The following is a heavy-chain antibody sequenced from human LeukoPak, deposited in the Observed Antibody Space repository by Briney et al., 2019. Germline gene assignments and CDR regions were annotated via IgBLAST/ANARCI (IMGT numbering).Heavy chain of an antibody. CDR2: ISSSSSTI. V-gene: IGHV3-48*01. CDR1: GFTFSSYS. CDR3: AGSYLPGDAFDI. Sequence: GGSLRLSCAASGFTFSSYSMNWVRQAPGKGLEWVSYISSSSSTIYYADSVKGRFAISRDSAKNSLYLQMNSLRAEDTAVYYCAGSYLPGDAFDIWGQGTMVTVSS. D-gene: IGHD1-26*01. J-gene: IGHJ3*02.